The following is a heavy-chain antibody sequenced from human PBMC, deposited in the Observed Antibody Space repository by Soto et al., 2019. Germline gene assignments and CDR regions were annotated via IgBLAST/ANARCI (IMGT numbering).Heavy chain of an antibody. J-gene: IGHJ6*02. D-gene: IGHD7-27*01. V-gene: IGHV3-33*01. Sequence: QVQLVESGGGVVQPGRSLRLSCAASGFTFSSYGMHWVRQATGKGLEWVAVIWYDGSNKYYADSVKGRFTISRDNSKNTLYLQMNSRRAEDTAVYYGAVSGDYYYGMDVWGQGTTVTVSS. CDR3: AVSGDYYYGMDV. CDR1: GFTFSSYG. CDR2: IWYDGSNK.